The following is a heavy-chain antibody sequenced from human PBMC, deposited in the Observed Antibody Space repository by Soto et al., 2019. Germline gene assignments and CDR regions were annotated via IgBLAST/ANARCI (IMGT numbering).Heavy chain of an antibody. CDR2: ISGSGGST. Sequence: GGSLRLSCAASGFTFSSYAMSWVRQAPGKGLEWVSAISGSGGSTYYADSVKGRFTISRDNSKNTLYLQMNSLRAEDTAVYYCANWCFDDFWSGSNYYMDVWGKGTTVTVSS. V-gene: IGHV3-23*01. CDR3: ANWCFDDFWSGSNYYMDV. CDR1: GFTFSSYA. D-gene: IGHD3-3*01. J-gene: IGHJ6*03.